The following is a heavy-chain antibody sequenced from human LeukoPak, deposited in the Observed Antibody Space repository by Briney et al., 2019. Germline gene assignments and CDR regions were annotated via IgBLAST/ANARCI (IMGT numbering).Heavy chain of an antibody. J-gene: IGHJ4*02. V-gene: IGHV3-33*01. Sequence: GGSLRLSCAASGSTFRSYGMHWVRQAPGKGLEWVAVIWYDGSNQYYADSVRGRFTISSDNSKNTLYLQLNSLRAEDTAVYYCARDRAGPTLYYFDYWGQGTLVTVSS. D-gene: IGHD1-26*01. CDR3: ARDRAGPTLYYFDY. CDR1: GSTFRSYG. CDR2: IWYDGSNQ.